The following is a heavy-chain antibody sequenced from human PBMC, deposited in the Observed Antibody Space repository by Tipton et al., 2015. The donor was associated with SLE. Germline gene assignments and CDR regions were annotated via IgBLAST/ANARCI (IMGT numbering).Heavy chain of an antibody. Sequence: LRLSCTVSGGSISSGSYYWSWIRQPAGKGLEWIGHNYTSGSTNYNPSLKSRVTISVDTSKNQFSLKQSSVTAADTAVYYCAREERWGIAASAYWGQGTLVTVSS. J-gene: IGHJ4*02. D-gene: IGHD6-13*01. CDR2: NYTSGST. V-gene: IGHV4-61*09. CDR1: GGSISSGSYY. CDR3: AREERWGIAASAY.